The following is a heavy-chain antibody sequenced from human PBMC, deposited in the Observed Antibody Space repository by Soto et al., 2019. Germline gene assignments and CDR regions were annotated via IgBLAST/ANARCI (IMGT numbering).Heavy chain of an antibody. J-gene: IGHJ5*02. CDR3: ARGGYSYGYVRNNWFDP. Sequence: ASVKVSCKASGGTFSSYVISWVRQAPGQGLEWMGGIIPIFGTANYAQKFQGRVTITADKSTSTAYMGLSSLRSEDTAVYYCARGGYSYGYVRNNWFDPWGQGTRVTVSS. D-gene: IGHD5-18*01. CDR1: GGTFSSYV. CDR2: IIPIFGTA. V-gene: IGHV1-69*06.